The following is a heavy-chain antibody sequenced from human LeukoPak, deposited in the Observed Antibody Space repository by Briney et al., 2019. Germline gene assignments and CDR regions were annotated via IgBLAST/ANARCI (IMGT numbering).Heavy chain of an antibody. CDR3: ARDGGATTALLIRFDY. J-gene: IGHJ4*02. CDR1: GFTFSSFA. D-gene: IGHD4-11*01. CDR2: IWFDGRDK. V-gene: IGHV3-33*01. Sequence: PGRSLRLSCAASGFTFSSFAMHWVRQAPGKGLEWVAVIWFDGRDKYNADSVKGRFTISRDNSKSTLFLQMNSLRAEDTAVYYCARDGGATTALLIRFDYWGQGTLVTVSS.